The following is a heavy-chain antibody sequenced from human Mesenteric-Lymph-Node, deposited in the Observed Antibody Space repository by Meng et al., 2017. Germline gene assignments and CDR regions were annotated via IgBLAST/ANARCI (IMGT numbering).Heavy chain of an antibody. CDR2: IRSRAYGGTT. D-gene: IGHD3-16*02. J-gene: IGHJ4*02. V-gene: IGHV3-49*03. Sequence: GGSLRLSCRTSGFMFGDYAMSWFRQAPGKGLEWVAFIRSRAYGGTTDYAASVEGRFTISRDDSYSIAYLQMNSLKTEDTAVYYCTRDRVGYRQSSPIDFWGQGTLVTVSS. CDR3: TRDRVGYRQSSPIDF. CDR1: GFMFGDYA.